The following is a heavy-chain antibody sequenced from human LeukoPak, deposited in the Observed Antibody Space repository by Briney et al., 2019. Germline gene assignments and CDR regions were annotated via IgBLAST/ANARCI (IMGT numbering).Heavy chain of an antibody. V-gene: IGHV4-59*01. CDR1: GFTFSSYA. D-gene: IGHD6-13*01. CDR2: IYYSGST. Sequence: GSLRLSCAASGFTFSSYAMSWIRQPPGKGLEWIGYIYYSGSTNYNPSLRSRVTISVDTSKNQFSLKLSSVTAADTAVYYCARIAAAGLHFDYWGQGTLVTVSS. J-gene: IGHJ4*02. CDR3: ARIAAAGLHFDY.